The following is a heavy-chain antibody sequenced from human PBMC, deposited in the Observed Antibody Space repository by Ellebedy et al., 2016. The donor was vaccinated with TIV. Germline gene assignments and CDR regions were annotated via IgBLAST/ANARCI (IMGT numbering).Heavy chain of an antibody. J-gene: IGHJ4*02. CDR2: IYYSGST. D-gene: IGHD3-16*01. CDR1: GGSISSRSYY. Sequence: SETLSLXXTVSGGSISSRSYYWCWIRQPPGKGLEWIGSIYYSGSTYDNPSLKSRVTIFVDTSKNQFSLKLSSVTAADTAVYYCARQGDVILIPPDYWGQGTLVNVSS. V-gene: IGHV4-39*01. CDR3: ARQGDVILIPPDY.